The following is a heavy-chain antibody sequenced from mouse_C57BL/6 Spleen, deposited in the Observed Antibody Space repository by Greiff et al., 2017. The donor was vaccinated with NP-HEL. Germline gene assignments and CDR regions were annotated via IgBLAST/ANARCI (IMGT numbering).Heavy chain of an antibody. V-gene: IGHV1-52*01. Sequence: QVQLKQPGAELVRPGSSVKLSCKASGYTFTSYWMHWVKQRPIQGLEWIGNIDPSDSETHYNQKFKDKATLTVDKSSSTAYMQLSSLTSEDSAVYYCAREGGDGWFAYWGQGTLVTVSA. CDR3: AREGGDGWFAY. J-gene: IGHJ3*01. CDR2: IDPSDSET. D-gene: IGHD3-3*01. CDR1: GYTFTSYW.